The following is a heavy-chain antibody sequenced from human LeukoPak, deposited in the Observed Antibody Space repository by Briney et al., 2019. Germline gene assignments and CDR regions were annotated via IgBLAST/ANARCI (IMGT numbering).Heavy chain of an antibody. CDR2: IDYSGST. D-gene: IGHD5-18*01. J-gene: IGHJ4*02. CDR3: ARDFVNRNYGYFY. Sequence: SETLSLTCTVSGGSISSSSYYWGWIRQSPGKGLEWIGSIDYSGSTYYNPSLKNRITISLDTSKNQFSLKLSSVTAADTAVYYCARDFVNRNYGYFYWGQGTLVTVSS. V-gene: IGHV4-39*07. CDR1: GGSISSSSYY.